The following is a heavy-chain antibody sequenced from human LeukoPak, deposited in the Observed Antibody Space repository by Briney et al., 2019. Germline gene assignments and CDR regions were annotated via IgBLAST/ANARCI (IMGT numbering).Heavy chain of an antibody. D-gene: IGHD2/OR15-2a*01. CDR2: IDHSGST. J-gene: IGHJ6*03. CDR3: ARREVETTFYYYYYMDV. V-gene: IGHV4-34*01. CDR1: GGSFSGYY. Sequence: SETLSLTCAVYGGSFSGYYWSWIRQPPGKGLEWIGEIDHSGSTNYNPSLKSRVTILVDTSKKQFSLKLSSVTAADAAVYYCARREVETTFYYYYYMDVWGKGTKVTVSS.